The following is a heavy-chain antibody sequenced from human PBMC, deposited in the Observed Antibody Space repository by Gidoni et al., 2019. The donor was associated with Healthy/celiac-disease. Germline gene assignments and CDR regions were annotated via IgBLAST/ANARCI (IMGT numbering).Heavy chain of an antibody. CDR3: ARKVIGWEIVVIPGGMDV. CDR1: GGTFSSYA. J-gene: IGHJ6*02. Sequence: QVQLVQSGAEVKKPGSSVKVSCKASGGTFSSYALSWVRQAPGQGLEWMGGIIPIFGTANYAQKFQGRVTITADKSTSTAYMELSSLRSEDTAVYYCARKVIGWEIVVIPGGMDVWGQGTTVTVSS. CDR2: IIPIFGTA. V-gene: IGHV1-69*06. D-gene: IGHD3-22*01.